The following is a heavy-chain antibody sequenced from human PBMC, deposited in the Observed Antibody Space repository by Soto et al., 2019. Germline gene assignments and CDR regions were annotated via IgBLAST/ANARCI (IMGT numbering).Heavy chain of an antibody. CDR3: ARVVVPHTCCAFDV. CDR2: IHYSGTT. CDR1: GGSMRNYS. D-gene: IGHD2-21*01. Sequence: PSETLSLTCTVSGGSMRNYSWTWIRQPPGKGLEWIGYIHYSGTTSFFPSYNPSLRSRVTISEDTSKNQFSLKLSSVTAADTAVYYCARVVVPHTCCAFDVWGQGTMVTVSS. V-gene: IGHV4-59*01. J-gene: IGHJ3*01.